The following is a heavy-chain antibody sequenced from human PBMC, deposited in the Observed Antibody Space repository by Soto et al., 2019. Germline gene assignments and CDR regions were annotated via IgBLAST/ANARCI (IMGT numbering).Heavy chain of an antibody. V-gene: IGHV3-23*01. CDR1: GFTFSSYG. J-gene: IGHJ4*02. Sequence: GGSLRLSCAASGFTFSSYGMIWVRQAPGKGLEWVSSISGSGGSTYYADSVKGRFTISRDNSKNTLYLQMNSLRAEDTAVYYCAKASAPGGTYFPLWFWGQGTLVTVSS. D-gene: IGHD1-26*01. CDR3: AKASAPGGTYFPLWF. CDR2: ISGSGGST.